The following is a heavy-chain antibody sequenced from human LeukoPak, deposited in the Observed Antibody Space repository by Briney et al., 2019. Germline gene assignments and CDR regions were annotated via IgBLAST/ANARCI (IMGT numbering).Heavy chain of an antibody. D-gene: IGHD5-18*01. J-gene: IGHJ5*02. Sequence: ASVKVSCKASGYTFTGYYMHWVRQAPGQGLEWMGWINPNSGGTNYAQKFQGRVTMTRDTSISTAYMELSRLRSDDTAVYYCARTIVGYSYGGEYNWFDPWGQGTLVTVSS. V-gene: IGHV1-2*02. CDR2: INPNSGGT. CDR1: GYTFTGYY. CDR3: ARTIVGYSYGGEYNWFDP.